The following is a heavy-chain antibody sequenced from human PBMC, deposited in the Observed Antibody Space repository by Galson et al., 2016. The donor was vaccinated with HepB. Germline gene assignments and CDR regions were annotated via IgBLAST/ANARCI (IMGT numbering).Heavy chain of an antibody. CDR1: GFTFSNYG. CDR2: ISADSGAI. CDR3: VIMIRGITVGPFDY. J-gene: IGHJ4*02. V-gene: IGHV3-23*01. D-gene: IGHD3-10*01. Sequence: SLRLSCAGSGFTFSNYGMSWVRRAPGKGLEWVSVISADSGAIYYADSVKGRFSISRDNSMSTLFLQMNSLRAEDTAIYYCVIMIRGITVGPFDYWGQGTLVTISS.